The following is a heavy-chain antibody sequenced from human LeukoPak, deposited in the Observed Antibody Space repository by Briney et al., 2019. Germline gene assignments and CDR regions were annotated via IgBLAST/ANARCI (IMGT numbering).Heavy chain of an antibody. D-gene: IGHD5-18*01. CDR1: GFTFSSYW. Sequence: PGGSLRLSCAASGFTFSSYWMHWVRQAPGKGLVWVSRVNSDGSNTSYADSVKGRFTISRDNAKNTLYLQMNSLRAEDTAVYYCASGYSYATSGYWGQGTLVTVSS. V-gene: IGHV3-74*01. CDR2: VNSDGSNT. CDR3: ASGYSYATSGY. J-gene: IGHJ4*02.